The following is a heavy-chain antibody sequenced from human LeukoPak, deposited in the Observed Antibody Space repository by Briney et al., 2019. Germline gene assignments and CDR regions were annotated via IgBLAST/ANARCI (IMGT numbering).Heavy chain of an antibody. CDR1: GYTFTGYY. Sequence: ASVKVSCKASGYTFTGYYMHWVRPAPGQGLEWMGWINPNSGGTNYAQKFQGRVTMTRDTSISTAYMELSRLRSDDTAVYYCARDLYDSSGYYYPNDYWGQGTLVTVSS. CDR2: INPNSGGT. J-gene: IGHJ4*02. V-gene: IGHV1-2*02. CDR3: ARDLYDSSGYYYPNDY. D-gene: IGHD3-22*01.